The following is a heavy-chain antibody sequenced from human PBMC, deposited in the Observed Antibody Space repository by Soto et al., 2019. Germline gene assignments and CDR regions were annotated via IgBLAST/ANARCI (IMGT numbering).Heavy chain of an antibody. J-gene: IGHJ4*02. Sequence: GASVKVSCKTSGYTFSNYDFSWVRQAPGQGLEWMGWVSNKNGVTNYAEKFRDRVTMSTDTSTNTIYMELRSLRSDDTAVYFCARERLNTGWYGFDHWGQGTQVTVSS. CDR1: GYTFSNYD. CDR2: VSNKNGVT. CDR3: ARERLNTGWYGFDH. D-gene: IGHD6-19*01. V-gene: IGHV1-18*04.